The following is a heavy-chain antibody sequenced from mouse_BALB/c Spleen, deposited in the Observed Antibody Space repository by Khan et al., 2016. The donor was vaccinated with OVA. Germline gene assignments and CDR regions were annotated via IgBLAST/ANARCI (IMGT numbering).Heavy chain of an antibody. CDR1: GFSLSTYG. CDR3: ASNSCSYAIAY. D-gene: IGHD1-1*01. V-gene: IGHV2-2*01. Sequence: QVQLKESGPGLVQPSQCLSITCTVSGFSLSTYGIHWVRQSPGKGLEWLGVIWSGGGKDDNLPFISRLDITKDSTNSHVFFIMNSLKPDDTAICYGASNSCSYAIAYWGQGTLVTVSA. J-gene: IGHJ3*01. CDR2: IWSGGGK.